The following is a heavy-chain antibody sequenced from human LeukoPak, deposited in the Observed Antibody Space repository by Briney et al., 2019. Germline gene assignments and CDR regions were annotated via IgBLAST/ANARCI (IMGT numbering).Heavy chain of an antibody. CDR1: GYTFTSYG. J-gene: IGHJ4*02. D-gene: IGHD3-3*01. CDR3: ARDTYYDFWSGREFDY. Sequence: GASVKVSCKASGYTFTSYGISWVRQAPGQGLEWMGWISAYNGNTNYAQELQGRVTMTTDTSTSTAYMELRSLRSDDTAVYYCARDTYYDFWSGREFDYWGQGTLVTVSS. V-gene: IGHV1-18*01. CDR2: ISAYNGNT.